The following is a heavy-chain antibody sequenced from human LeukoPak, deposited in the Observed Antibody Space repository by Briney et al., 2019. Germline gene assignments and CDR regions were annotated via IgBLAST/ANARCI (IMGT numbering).Heavy chain of an antibody. D-gene: IGHD3-22*01. CDR3: ARDGRAQFYDSSGYYPQ. CDR2: IIPIFGTA. CDR1: GGTFSSYA. J-gene: IGHJ4*02. Sequence: SVKVSCKASGGTFSSYAISWVRQAPGQGLEWMGGIIPIFGTANYAQKFQARVTITADESTSTAYMELSSLRSEDTAVYYCARDGRAQFYDSSGYYPQWGQGTLVTVSS. V-gene: IGHV1-69*01.